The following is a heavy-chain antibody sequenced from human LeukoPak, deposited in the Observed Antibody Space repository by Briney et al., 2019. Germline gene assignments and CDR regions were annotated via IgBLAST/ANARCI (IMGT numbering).Heavy chain of an antibody. D-gene: IGHD2-15*01. CDR2: ISSSGSTM. V-gene: IGHV3-48*03. J-gene: IGHJ4*02. Sequence: TGGSLRLSCVASGFTFSSYEMNWVRQAPGKGREWVSYISSSGSTMHYADSVKGRLTISRDNAKNSLYLQMSSLRAEDTAVYYCVREGRPLGYCSAGSCYYFDYWGQGTLVTVSS. CDR3: VREGRPLGYCSAGSCYYFDY. CDR1: GFTFSSYE.